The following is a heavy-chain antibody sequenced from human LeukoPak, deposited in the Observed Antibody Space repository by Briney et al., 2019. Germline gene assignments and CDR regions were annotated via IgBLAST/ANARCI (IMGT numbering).Heavy chain of an antibody. D-gene: IGHD1-26*01. J-gene: IGHJ4*02. Sequence: GGSLRLSCAASGFTFSSYEMNWVRQAPGKGLEWVSYISSSGSTIYYADSVKGRFTIPRDNAKNSLYLQANSLRAEDTAVYYCAREFRSYPDYWGQGTLVTVSS. CDR1: GFTFSSYE. V-gene: IGHV3-48*03. CDR2: ISSSGSTI. CDR3: AREFRSYPDY.